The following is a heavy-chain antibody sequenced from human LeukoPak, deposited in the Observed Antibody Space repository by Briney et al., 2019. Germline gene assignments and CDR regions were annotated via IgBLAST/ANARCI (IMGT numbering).Heavy chain of an antibody. J-gene: IGHJ4*02. Sequence: GGSLRLSCAASEFTFSNNYMSWVRQAPGKGLEWVSVIYSGGGTYYADSVKGRFTISRDNSKNTLYLQMNSLRAEDTAVYYCARGHRYSSGWYYFDYWGQGTLVTVSS. V-gene: IGHV3-53*01. CDR1: EFTFSNNY. CDR2: IYSGGGT. D-gene: IGHD6-19*01. CDR3: ARGHRYSSGWYYFDY.